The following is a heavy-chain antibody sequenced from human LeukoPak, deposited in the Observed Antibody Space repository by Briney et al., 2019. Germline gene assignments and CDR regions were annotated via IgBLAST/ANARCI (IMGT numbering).Heavy chain of an antibody. J-gene: IGHJ4*02. Sequence: SGTLSLTCGVSGGSISNGHWWSWVRQPPGKGLEWIGEIYHTGSANYNPSLKSRVTISVDKSKNQFSLSLNSVTAADTAVYYCVRCGSYCLDYWGQGTLVTVSS. D-gene: IGHD1-26*01. CDR1: GGSISNGHW. V-gene: IGHV4-4*02. CDR3: VRCGSYCLDY. CDR2: IYHTGSA.